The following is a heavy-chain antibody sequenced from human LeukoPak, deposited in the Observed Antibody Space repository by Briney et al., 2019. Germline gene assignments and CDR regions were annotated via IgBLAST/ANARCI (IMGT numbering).Heavy chain of an antibody. CDR3: AKDIGVWYSSGWRYYYYGMDV. CDR2: ISYDGSNK. J-gene: IGHJ6*02. D-gene: IGHD6-19*01. V-gene: IGHV3-30*18. Sequence: GGSLRLSCAASGSTFSSYGMHWVRQAPGKGLEWVAVISYDGSNKYYADSVKGRFTISRDNSKNTLYLQMNSLRAEDTAVYYCAKDIGVWYSSGWRYYYYGMDVWGQGTTVTVSS. CDR1: GSTFSSYG.